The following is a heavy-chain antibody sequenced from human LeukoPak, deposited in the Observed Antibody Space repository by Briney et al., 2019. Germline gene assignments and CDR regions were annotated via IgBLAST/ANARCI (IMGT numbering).Heavy chain of an antibody. J-gene: IGHJ1*01. CDR2: INHSGST. Sequence: SETLSLTCVVYGGSLSGYYWSWIRQPPGKGLEWIGEINHSGSTNYSPSLKSRVTISVDTSKNQFSLKLSSVTAADTAVYYCARGGAARLHFQNWGQGTLVTVSS. CDR1: GGSLSGYY. D-gene: IGHD6-6*01. V-gene: IGHV4-34*01. CDR3: ARGGAARLHFQN.